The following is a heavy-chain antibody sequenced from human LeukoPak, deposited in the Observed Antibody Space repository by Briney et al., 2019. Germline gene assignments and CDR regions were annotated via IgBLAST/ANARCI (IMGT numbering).Heavy chain of an antibody. D-gene: IGHD2-2*01. Sequence: SETLSLTCSVSGGSLSSSRYFWGWIRQPPGKGLEWIGNIYYSGTTYYNPSLKSRVTISVDTSKNQFSLKLSSVTAADTAVYYCARAVCIRTSCPYDYWGQGTLVTVSS. CDR1: GGSLSSSRYF. V-gene: IGHV4-39*07. CDR2: IYYSGTT. J-gene: IGHJ4*02. CDR3: ARAVCIRTSCPYDY.